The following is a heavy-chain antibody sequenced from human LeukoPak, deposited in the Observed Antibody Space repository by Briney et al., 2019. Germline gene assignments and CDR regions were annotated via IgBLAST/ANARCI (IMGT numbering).Heavy chain of an antibody. CDR1: GFGFSSYS. D-gene: IGHD3-3*02. J-gene: IGHJ4*02. CDR3: ARESISGARDFDF. CDR2: ISSISTPI. Sequence: SGGSLRLSCAASGFGFSSYSMKWVREAPGRGVEWVSYISSISTPIYYADSVKGRFTMSRDNAKNSLYLQMNSLRPEDTAVYYCARESISGARDFDFWGQGTLVTVSS. V-gene: IGHV3-48*01.